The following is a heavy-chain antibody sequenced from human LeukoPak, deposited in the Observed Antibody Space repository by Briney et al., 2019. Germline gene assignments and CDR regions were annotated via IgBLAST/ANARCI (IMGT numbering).Heavy chain of an antibody. CDR1: GFTVSTNC. CDR3: AKDTGDY. V-gene: IGHV3-23*01. CDR2: ISGSGGST. Sequence: GGSLRLSCAASGFTVSTNCMIWVRQPPGKGLEWVSAISGSGGSTYYADSVKGRFTISRDNSKNTLYLQMNSLRAEDTAVYYCAKDTGDYWGQGTLVTVSS. D-gene: IGHD1-14*01. J-gene: IGHJ4*02.